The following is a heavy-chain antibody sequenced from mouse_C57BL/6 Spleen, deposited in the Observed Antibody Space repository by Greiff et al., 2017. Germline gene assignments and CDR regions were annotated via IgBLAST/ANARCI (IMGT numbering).Heavy chain of an antibody. Sequence: VQLQQSGPELVKPGASVKISCKAPGYSFTGYYMNWVKQSPEKSLEWIGEINPSTGGTTYNQKFKAKATLTVDKSSSTAYMQLKSLTSEDSAVYYCAYYSNYEDYWGQGTTLTVSS. D-gene: IGHD2-5*01. CDR1: GYSFTGYY. V-gene: IGHV1-42*01. CDR2: INPSTGGT. J-gene: IGHJ2*01. CDR3: AYYSNYEDY.